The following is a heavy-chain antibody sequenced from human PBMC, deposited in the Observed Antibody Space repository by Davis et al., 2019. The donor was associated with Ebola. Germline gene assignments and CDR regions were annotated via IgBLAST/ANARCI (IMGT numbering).Heavy chain of an antibody. V-gene: IGHV1-2*04. CDR1: GYTFTDHY. D-gene: IGHD2-8*02. CDR2: INPKSGGT. CDR3: ARDGGYCSGGVCSGYFDL. J-gene: IGHJ2*01. Sequence: ASVKVSCKASGYTFTDHYIHWVRQAPGQGLEWMGWINPKSGGTKYAQKFQGWLTMTRDTSISTAYMDLSRLRPDDTAVYYCARDGGYCSGGVCSGYFDLWGRGTLVIVSS.